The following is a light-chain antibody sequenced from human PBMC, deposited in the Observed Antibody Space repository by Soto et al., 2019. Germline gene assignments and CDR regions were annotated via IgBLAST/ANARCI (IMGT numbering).Light chain of an antibody. CDR1: QGIGDT. CDR2: DKS. J-gene: IGKJ4*01. V-gene: IGKV3-15*01. Sequence: EVVMRQSPATLSLSPGEGATLSCRASQGIGDTLAWYHHKTCQTPRILIYDKSTRATGVPTRFSGSRSGAELTLTINRLQSEDFAVYYCQPYNNWPLTCGGGTKVDIK. CDR3: QPYNNWPLT.